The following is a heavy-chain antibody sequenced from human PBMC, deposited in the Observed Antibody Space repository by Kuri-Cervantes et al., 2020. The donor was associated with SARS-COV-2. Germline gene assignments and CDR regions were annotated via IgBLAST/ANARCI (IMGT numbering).Heavy chain of an antibody. V-gene: IGHV4-30-2*01. J-gene: IGHJ4*01. CDR1: GGSISSGNFY. CDR3: ARGDIHLGYCSSTSCAYYFDY. Sequence: SETLSLTCAVSGGSISSGNFYWSWIRQPPGKGLEWIGYISQSGNTYYNPSLKSRVTISVDTSKNQFSLKLSSVTAADTAVYYCARGDIHLGYCSSTSCAYYFDYWGQGTLVTVSS. D-gene: IGHD2-2*01. CDR2: ISQSGNT.